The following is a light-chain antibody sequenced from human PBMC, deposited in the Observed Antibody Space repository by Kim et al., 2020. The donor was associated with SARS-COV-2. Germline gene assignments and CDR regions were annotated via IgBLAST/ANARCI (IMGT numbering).Light chain of an antibody. Sequence: DIVMTQFPDSLAVSLGERATINCKSSQSVFYSSNKKNYLAWYQQKPGQPPKLLIYWASTRESGVPDRFSGSGSGTDFTLTISSLRAEDVAIYYCQQFYSSPGFTFGPGTKVDIK. CDR1: QSVFYSSNKKNY. CDR2: WAS. CDR3: QQFYSSPGFT. V-gene: IGKV4-1*01. J-gene: IGKJ3*01.